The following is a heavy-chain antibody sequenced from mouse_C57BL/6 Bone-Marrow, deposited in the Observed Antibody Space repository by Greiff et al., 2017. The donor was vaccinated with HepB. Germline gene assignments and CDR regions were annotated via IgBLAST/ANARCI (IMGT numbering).Heavy chain of an antibody. CDR2: IDPSDSYT. D-gene: IGHD1-1*01. V-gene: IGHV1-69*01. J-gene: IGHJ4*01. Sequence: QVQLKQPGAELVMPGASVKLSCKASGYTFTSYWMHWVKQRPGQGLEWIGEIDPSDSYTNYNQKFKGKSTLTVDKSSSTAYMQLSSLTSEDSAVYYCAREGYYGSRGYAMDYWGQGTSVTVSS. CDR1: GYTFTSYW. CDR3: AREGYYGSRGYAMDY.